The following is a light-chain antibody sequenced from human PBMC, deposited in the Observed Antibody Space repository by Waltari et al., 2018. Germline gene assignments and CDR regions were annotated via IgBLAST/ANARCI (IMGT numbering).Light chain of an antibody. V-gene: IGKV2-30*02. Sequence: DVVMTQSPLSLPVTPGQPPSISCRSSQSLVHSDGNTSLNWFQQRPGQSPRRLFYKVSTRDSGVPDRFSGSGSGTDFTLKISRVEAEDVGVYYCMQGTHWPPITFGQGTRLEIK. CDR3: MQGTHWPPIT. CDR2: KVS. CDR1: QSLVHSDGNTS. J-gene: IGKJ5*01.